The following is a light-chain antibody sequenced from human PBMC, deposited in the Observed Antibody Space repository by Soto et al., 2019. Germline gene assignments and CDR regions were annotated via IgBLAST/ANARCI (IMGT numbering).Light chain of an antibody. CDR1: SSDVGATDY. V-gene: IGLV2-8*01. CDR2: EVS. CDR3: IPRAGDSNV. Sequence: QSALTQPPSASGSPGQSVTISCTGTSSDVGATDYVSWYQQHPGKAPKLMIYEVSKRPSGVPDRFSGSKSGNTASLTVSGLQVEDEADYYSIPRAGDSNVFGTGTKLTVL. J-gene: IGLJ1*01.